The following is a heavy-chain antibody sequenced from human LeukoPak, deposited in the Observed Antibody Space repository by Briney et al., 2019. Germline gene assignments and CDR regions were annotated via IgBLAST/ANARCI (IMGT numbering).Heavy chain of an antibody. D-gene: IGHD2-8*01. Sequence: PGGSLRLSCAASGFTFSTYVMQWVRQAPGKGLEYVSDITGDGGYTYYANSVKGRFTISRDNSKKTLYLQMGSLRADDMAVYYCARLSTNDRRNAFDIWGQGTMVTVSS. CDR1: GFTFSTYV. J-gene: IGHJ3*02. CDR2: ITGDGGYT. V-gene: IGHV3-64*01. CDR3: ARLSTNDRRNAFDI.